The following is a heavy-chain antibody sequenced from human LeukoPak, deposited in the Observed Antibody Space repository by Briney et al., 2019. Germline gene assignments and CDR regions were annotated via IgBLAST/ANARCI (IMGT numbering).Heavy chain of an antibody. CDR2: IKRDGSKI. D-gene: IGHD3-10*01. V-gene: IGHV3-7*05. J-gene: IGHJ4*02. CDR1: GFTFRTYW. Sequence: GGSLRLSCAASGFTFRTYWMSWVRQAPGKGLEWVANIKRDGSKIYYVDSVKGRFTISRDNDKNSLYLQMNSLRAEDTAVYYCTRDSQGSGIYSVGYWGQGTLVTVSS. CDR3: TRDSQGSGIYSVGY.